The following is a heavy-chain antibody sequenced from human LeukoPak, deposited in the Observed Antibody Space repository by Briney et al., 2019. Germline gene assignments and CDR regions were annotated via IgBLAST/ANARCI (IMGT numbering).Heavy chain of an antibody. D-gene: IGHD6-13*01. CDR2: ISGSGGST. CDR3: AKGYSSSWTNYYYYYYMDV. V-gene: IGHV3-23*01. Sequence: GGSLRLSCAASGFTFSSYAMSWVRQVPGKGLEWVSAISGSGGSTYYADSVKGRFTISRDNSKNTLYLQMNSLRAEDTAVYYCAKGYSSSWTNYYYYYYMDVWGKGTTVTVSS. CDR1: GFTFSSYA. J-gene: IGHJ6*03.